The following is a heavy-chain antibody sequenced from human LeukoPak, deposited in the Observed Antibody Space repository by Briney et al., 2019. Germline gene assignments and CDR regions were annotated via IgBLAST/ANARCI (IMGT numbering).Heavy chain of an antibody. V-gene: IGHV4-59*08. Sequence: SETLSLTCTVSGGSISDYYWSWIRQPPGKGLEWIGYVYYSESANYNPSLKSRITISVDTSKNHFSLNLNSVTAADTAVYYCARVGGYPLSAFDIWGQGTMVTVSS. CDR1: GGSISDYY. CDR3: ARVGGYPLSAFDI. CDR2: VYYSESA. D-gene: IGHD3-22*01. J-gene: IGHJ3*02.